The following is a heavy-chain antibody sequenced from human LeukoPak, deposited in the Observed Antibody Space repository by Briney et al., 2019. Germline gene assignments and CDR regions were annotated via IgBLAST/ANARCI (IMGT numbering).Heavy chain of an antibody. CDR1: GGSISSSSYY. J-gene: IGHJ3*02. CDR2: IYFSGST. Sequence: SETLSLTCTVSGGSISSSSYYWSWIRQPPGKGLEWIGYIYFSGSTNYNPSLKSRVTISLDTSKNQFSLKLSSVTAADTAIYYCARSAWGYAFDIWGQETMVTVSS. D-gene: IGHD7-27*01. CDR3: ARSAWGYAFDI. V-gene: IGHV4-61*01.